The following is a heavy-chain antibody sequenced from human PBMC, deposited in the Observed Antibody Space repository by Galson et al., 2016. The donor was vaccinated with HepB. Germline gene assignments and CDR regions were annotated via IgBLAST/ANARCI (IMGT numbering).Heavy chain of an antibody. CDR3: ARVKYCSNTTCSGFY. CDR1: GGSIRSTTHY. CDR2: ISSTGTT. V-gene: IGHV4-39*01. J-gene: IGHJ4*02. D-gene: IGHD2-2*01. Sequence: SETLSLTCTVSGGSIRSTTHYWGWIRQPPGKGLEWIGSISSTGTTFYKPSLNSQVTMSVDASKNQFSLNLNSVTAADTAVYYCARVKYCSNTTCSGFYWGQGTLVTVSS.